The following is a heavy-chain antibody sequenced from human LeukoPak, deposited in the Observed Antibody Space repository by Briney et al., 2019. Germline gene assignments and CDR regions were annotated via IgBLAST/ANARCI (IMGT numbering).Heavy chain of an antibody. CDR2: IKQDGNEK. D-gene: IGHD5-24*01. CDR3: ARTIEMATISYFDY. V-gene: IGHV3-7*01. J-gene: IGHJ4*02. Sequence: GGSLRLSCAASGFRFNTYWMSWVRQAPGKGLEWVANIKQDGNEKYYADSVKGRFTISRDNGKNSLDLQMNSLRAGDTAVYYCARTIEMATISYFDYWGQGTLVTVSS. CDR1: GFRFNTYW.